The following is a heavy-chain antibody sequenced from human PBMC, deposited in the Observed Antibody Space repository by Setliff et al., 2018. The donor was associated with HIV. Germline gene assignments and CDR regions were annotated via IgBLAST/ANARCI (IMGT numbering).Heavy chain of an antibody. Sequence: SETLSLTCTVSGGSVSSTSYYWGWIRQPTGKGLEWIGTIYYSGDTQYNPSLKSRVIMSVDTSKNQFSLRLISMTAADTAVYYCARMEATRPPRGLDYWGPGTLVTVSS. D-gene: IGHD6-6*01. CDR2: IYYSGDT. J-gene: IGHJ4*02. CDR1: GGSVSSTSYY. V-gene: IGHV4-39*01. CDR3: ARMEATRPPRGLDY.